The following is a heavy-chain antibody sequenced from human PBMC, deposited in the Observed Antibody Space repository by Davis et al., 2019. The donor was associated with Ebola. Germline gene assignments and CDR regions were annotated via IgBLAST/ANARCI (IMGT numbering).Heavy chain of an antibody. V-gene: IGHV3-11*06. J-gene: IGHJ6*03. Sequence: GESLKISCAASGFTFSDYYMSWIRQAPGKGLEWVSYISSSSSYTNYADSVKGRFTISRDNAKNSLYLQMNSLRAEDTAVYYCARGGSSWSSPLVYMDVWGKGTTVTVSS. D-gene: IGHD6-13*01. CDR3: ARGGSSWSSPLVYMDV. CDR1: GFTFSDYY. CDR2: ISSSSSYT.